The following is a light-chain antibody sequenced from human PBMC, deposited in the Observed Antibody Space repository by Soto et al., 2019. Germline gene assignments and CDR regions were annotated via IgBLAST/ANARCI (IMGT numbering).Light chain of an antibody. Sequence: DITITQSPSTLSGSVGDRVTITCRASQTISSWLAWYQQKPGKAPKLLIYKASTLESGVPSRFSGSGSGTEFTLTISSLQPDDFATYYCQHYNSYSEAFGQGTKV. CDR3: QHYNSYSEA. V-gene: IGKV1-5*03. J-gene: IGKJ1*01. CDR2: KAS. CDR1: QTISSW.